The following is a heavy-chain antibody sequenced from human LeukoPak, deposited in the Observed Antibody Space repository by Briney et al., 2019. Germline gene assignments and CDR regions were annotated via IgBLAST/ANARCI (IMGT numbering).Heavy chain of an antibody. V-gene: IGHV1-2*02. CDR2: INPNSCGT. J-gene: IGHJ5*02. Sequence: GASVKVSCKASGYTFTGYYMHWVRQAPGQGLEWMGWINPNSCGTNYAQKFQGRVTMTRDTSISTAYMELSRLRSDDTAVYYCARDLSRRYSSSLLGFDPWGQGTLVTVSS. CDR1: GYTFTGYY. D-gene: IGHD6-13*01. CDR3: ARDLSRRYSSSLLGFDP.